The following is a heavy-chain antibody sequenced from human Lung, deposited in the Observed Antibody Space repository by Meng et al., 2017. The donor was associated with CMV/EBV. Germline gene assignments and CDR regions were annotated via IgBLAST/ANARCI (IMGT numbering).Heavy chain of an antibody. J-gene: IGHJ4*02. CDR2: IKQDGSEK. D-gene: IGHD3/OR15-3a*01. Sequence: GESXKISCAASGFTFSSYWMSWVRQAPGKGLEWVANIKQDGSEKYYVDSVKGRFTISRDNAKYSQYLQMNSLRAEDTAVYYCARVDFWTDQYYFDYWGQGTLVTVSS. CDR1: GFTFSSYW. V-gene: IGHV3-7*01. CDR3: ARVDFWTDQYYFDY.